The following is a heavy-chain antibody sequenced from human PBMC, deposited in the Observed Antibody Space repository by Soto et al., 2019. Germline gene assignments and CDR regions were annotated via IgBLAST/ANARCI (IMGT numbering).Heavy chain of an antibody. V-gene: IGHV1-18*01. J-gene: IGHJ4*02. Sequence: APVKVSCKTFGYTYTSYRISWVRQAPGQGLEWMGWISAYNGNTNYAQKLQGRVTMTTDTSTSTAYMELRSLRSDDTAVYYCARSATWVPYYYDSSGYLTPLYYFDYWGQGTLVTVSS. D-gene: IGHD3-22*01. CDR2: ISAYNGNT. CDR1: GYTYTSYR. CDR3: ARSATWVPYYYDSSGYLTPLYYFDY.